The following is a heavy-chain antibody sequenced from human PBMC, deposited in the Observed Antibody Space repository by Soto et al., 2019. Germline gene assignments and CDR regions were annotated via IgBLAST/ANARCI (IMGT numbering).Heavy chain of an antibody. CDR1: GFTFSSYW. CDR2: IKQDGSEK. D-gene: IGHD3-16*02. J-gene: IGHJ5*02. V-gene: IGHV3-7*01. CDR3: ARGGDSYPPDWFEP. Sequence: LRLSCAASGFTFSSYWMSWVRQAPGKGLEWVANIKQDGSEKYYVDSVKGRFTISRDNAKNSLYLQMNSLRAEDTAVYYCARGGDSYPPDWFEPWGQGTLVTVSS.